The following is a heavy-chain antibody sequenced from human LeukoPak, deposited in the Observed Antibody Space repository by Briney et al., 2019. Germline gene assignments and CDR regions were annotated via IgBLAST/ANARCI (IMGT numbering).Heavy chain of an antibody. Sequence: GGSLRLSCAASGLTFSSYGMHWVRQAPGKGLEWVAVISYDGSNKYYADSVKGRFTISRDNSKNTLYLQMNSLRAEDTAVYYCAKDPSSSIRPDYFDYWGQGTLVTVSS. D-gene: IGHD2-21*01. J-gene: IGHJ4*02. CDR3: AKDPSSSIRPDYFDY. V-gene: IGHV3-30*18. CDR1: GLTFSSYG. CDR2: ISYDGSNK.